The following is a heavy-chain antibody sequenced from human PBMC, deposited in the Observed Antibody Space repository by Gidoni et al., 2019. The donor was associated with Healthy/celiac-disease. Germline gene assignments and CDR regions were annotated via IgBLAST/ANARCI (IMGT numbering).Heavy chain of an antibody. CDR2: ISGSGGST. J-gene: IGHJ4*02. V-gene: IGHV3-23*01. CDR1: GFTFSSYA. Sequence: EVQLLESGGGLVQPGGSLRLSCSASGFTFSSYAMSWVRQAPGKGLEWVSAISGSGGSTYYADSVKGRFTISRDNSKNTLYLQMNSLRAEDTAVYYCAKAGGVVVIPDLGYWGQGTLVTVSS. D-gene: IGHD3-22*01. CDR3: AKAGGVVVIPDLGY.